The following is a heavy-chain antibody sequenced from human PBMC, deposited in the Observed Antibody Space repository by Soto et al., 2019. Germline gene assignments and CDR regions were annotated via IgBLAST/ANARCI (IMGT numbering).Heavy chain of an antibody. CDR2: IHHSGST. Sequence: SETLSLTCAVSSDSISRNYWWSWVRQPPGKGLEWIGEIHHSGSTNYNPSLRSRVTISVDTSKNQFSLNLSSVTAADTAVYFCARSGGYFFDYWGQGTQVTVSS. CDR3: ARSGGYFFDY. J-gene: IGHJ4*02. CDR1: SDSISRNYW. D-gene: IGHD3-10*01. V-gene: IGHV4-4*02.